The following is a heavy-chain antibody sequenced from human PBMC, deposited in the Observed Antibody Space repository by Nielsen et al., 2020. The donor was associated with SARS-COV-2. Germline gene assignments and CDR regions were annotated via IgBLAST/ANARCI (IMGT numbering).Heavy chain of an antibody. Sequence: GESLKISCAASGFTFSSYWMHWVRQVPGEGLVWVSAISGSGGSTYYADSVKGRFTISRDKSKNTLYVLMNSLRAEDRAVYYCAKMSPPGIAAGTTEYFQHWGQGTLVTVSS. CDR2: ISGSGGST. D-gene: IGHD6-13*01. CDR3: AKMSPPGIAAGTTEYFQH. J-gene: IGHJ1*01. V-gene: IGHV3-23*01. CDR1: GFTFSSYW.